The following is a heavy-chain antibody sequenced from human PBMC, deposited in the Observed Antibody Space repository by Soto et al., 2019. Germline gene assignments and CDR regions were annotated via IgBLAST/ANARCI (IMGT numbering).Heavy chain of an antibody. J-gene: IGHJ6*02. V-gene: IGHV1-18*01. CDR1: GYTFTSYG. CDR2: ISAYNGNT. Sequence: ASVKVSCKASGYTFTSYGISWVRQAPGQGLEWMGWISAYNGNTNYAQKLQGRVTMTTDTSTSTAYMELRSLRSDDTAVYYCARDGALGYNYYYDGMDVWGQGTTVTVSS. D-gene: IGHD1-1*01. CDR3: ARDGALGYNYYYDGMDV.